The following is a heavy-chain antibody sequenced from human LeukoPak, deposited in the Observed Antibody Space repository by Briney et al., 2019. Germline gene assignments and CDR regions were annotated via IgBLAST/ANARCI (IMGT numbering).Heavy chain of an antibody. CDR1: GGSFSGYY. D-gene: IGHD2-2*01. CDR2: INHSGST. V-gene: IGHV4-34*01. J-gene: IGHJ4*02. CDR3: ARGALGGYCSSTSCPAFGY. Sequence: SETLSLTCAVYGGSFSGYYWSWIRQPPGKGLEWIGEINHSGSTNYNPSLKSRVTISVDTSKNQFSLKLSSVTAADTAVYYCARGALGGYCSSTSCPAFGYWGQGTLVTVSP.